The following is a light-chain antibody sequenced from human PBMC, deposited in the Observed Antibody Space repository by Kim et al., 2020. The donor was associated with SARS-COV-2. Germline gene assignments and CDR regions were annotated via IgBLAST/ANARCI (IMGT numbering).Light chain of an antibody. J-gene: IGKJ1*01. V-gene: IGKV3-15*01. Sequence: SAGGRATPSCSADQSGGSNLACYQQKPCQAPSLLIYGASTSTTAIPVRFSVSGTGTEFTLTISSRKSEDFAVYYCQQYNNCHPWTFGQGTKVDIK. CDR1: QSGGSN. CDR2: GAS. CDR3: QQYNNCHPWT.